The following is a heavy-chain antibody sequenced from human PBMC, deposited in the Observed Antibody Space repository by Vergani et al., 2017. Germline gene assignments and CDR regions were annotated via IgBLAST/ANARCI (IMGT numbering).Heavy chain of an antibody. Sequence: QLQLQESGPGLVKPSETLSLTCTVSGGSISSSSYYWGWIRQPPGKGLEWIGSIYYSGSTYYNPSLKSRVTISVDTSKNQFSLKLRSVTAADTAVYYCARHYGDYPFEPSYYYGMDVWGQGTTVTVSS. D-gene: IGHD4-17*01. J-gene: IGHJ6*02. CDR2: IYYSGST. CDR3: ARHYGDYPFEPSYYYGMDV. V-gene: IGHV4-39*01. CDR1: GGSISSSSYY.